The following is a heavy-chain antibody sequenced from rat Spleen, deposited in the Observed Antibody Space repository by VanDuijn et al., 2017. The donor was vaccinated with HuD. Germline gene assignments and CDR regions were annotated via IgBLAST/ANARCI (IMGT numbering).Heavy chain of an antibody. J-gene: IGHJ2*01. CDR3: ARGGFFRF. V-gene: IGHV5S13*01. CDR2: ISTGGGDT. CDR1: GFTYNDYA. D-gene: IGHD1-6*01. Sequence: EVQLVESDGGLVQPGRSLKLSCVASGFTYNDYAMAWVRQAPAKGLEWVATISTGGGDTYYRDSVKGRLTISRDNGKNTVFLQMNSLRSEDTATYYCARGGFFRFWGQGVMVTVSS.